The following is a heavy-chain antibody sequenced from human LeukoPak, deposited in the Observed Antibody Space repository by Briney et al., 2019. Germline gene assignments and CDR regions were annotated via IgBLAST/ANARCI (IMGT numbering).Heavy chain of an antibody. D-gene: IGHD3-9*01. V-gene: IGHV4-59*01. Sequence: SETLSLTCTVSGGSIRSYYWSWIRQPPGKGLEWIGYIYYRGSTNYNPSLKSRVTISVDTSKNQFSLKVSSVTAADTALYYCARVQGDDILTGYPHYFDYWGQGTLVTVSS. J-gene: IGHJ4*02. CDR2: IYYRGST. CDR3: ARVQGDDILTGYPHYFDY. CDR1: GGSIRSYY.